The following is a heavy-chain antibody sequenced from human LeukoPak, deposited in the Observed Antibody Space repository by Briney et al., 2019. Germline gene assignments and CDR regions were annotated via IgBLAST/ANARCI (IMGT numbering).Heavy chain of an antibody. CDR2: ISAYNGNT. CDR1: GYTFTSYG. Sequence: ASVKVSCKASGYTFTSYGISWVRQAPGRGLEWMGWISAYNGNTNYAQKLQGRVTMTTDTSTSTAYMELRSLRSDDTAVYYCARGCSGGSCYYRNWFDPWGQGTLVAVSS. J-gene: IGHJ5*02. CDR3: ARGCSGGSCYYRNWFDP. V-gene: IGHV1-18*01. D-gene: IGHD2-15*01.